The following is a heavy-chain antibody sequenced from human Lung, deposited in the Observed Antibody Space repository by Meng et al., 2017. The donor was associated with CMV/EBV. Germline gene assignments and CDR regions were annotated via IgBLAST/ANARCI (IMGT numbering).Heavy chain of an antibody. CDR1: GYTFTNHD. CDR3: ARDNNWGPDY. Sequence: ASVKVSCKVSGYTFTNHDIHWVRQAPGQGLEWMGWIHPHRGDTNYAQQFQGRVTLTRDTSINTGYMELTRLTSDDTAVYYCARDNNWGPDYWGHGTLVTVSS. J-gene: IGHJ4*01. CDR2: IHPHRGDT. V-gene: IGHV1-2*02. D-gene: IGHD7-27*01.